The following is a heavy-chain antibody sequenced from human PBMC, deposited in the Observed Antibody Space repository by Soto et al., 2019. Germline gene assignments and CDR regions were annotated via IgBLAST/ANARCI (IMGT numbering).Heavy chain of an antibody. V-gene: IGHV4-59*08. Sequence: SETLSLTCTVSGISITSSYWNWFRQSPGTGLEWIGQISDRGDINYNPPLESRVAISTDTSKNQVSLTLTAVNAADTAVYFCARGRHWFSPWGQGTLVTVSS. CDR3: ARGRHWFSP. CDR1: GISITSSY. J-gene: IGHJ5*02. CDR2: ISDRGDI.